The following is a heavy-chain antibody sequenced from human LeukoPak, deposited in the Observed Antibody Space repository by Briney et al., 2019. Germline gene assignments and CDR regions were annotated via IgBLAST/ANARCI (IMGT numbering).Heavy chain of an antibody. Sequence: GGSLRLSCTASGFTFSSLAMHWVRQAPGKGLEWLSAISGSGGSTYYADSIQGRFTISRDNSKNTLYLQMNSLRAEDTAIYYCAKDRYSRGYFDWGQGTLVTVSS. CDR3: AKDRYSRGYFD. D-gene: IGHD3-22*01. CDR2: ISGSGGST. J-gene: IGHJ4*02. CDR1: GFTFSSLA. V-gene: IGHV3-23*01.